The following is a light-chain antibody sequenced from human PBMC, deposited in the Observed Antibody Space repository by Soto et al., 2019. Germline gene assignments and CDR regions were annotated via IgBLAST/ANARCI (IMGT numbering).Light chain of an antibody. CDR1: QTVSSY. J-gene: IGKJ5*01. CDR3: QQDGTSPIT. Sequence: ENVLTQSPGTLSLSPGERATLSCRASQTVSSYLTWYQQSPGQAPRLLISGASRRATGIPDRFSGSGSGTDCTLTISRLEPEDVALYYCQQDGTSPITCGQGTRLEMK. CDR2: GAS. V-gene: IGKV3-20*01.